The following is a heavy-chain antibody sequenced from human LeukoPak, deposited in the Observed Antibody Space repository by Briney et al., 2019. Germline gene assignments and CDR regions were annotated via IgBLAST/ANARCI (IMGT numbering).Heavy chain of an antibody. J-gene: IGHJ4*02. CDR3: ARTIRGY. CDR2: IKDDGSEK. D-gene: IGHD6-13*01. V-gene: IGHV3-7*01. CDR1: GFTFSNYW. Sequence: PGGSLRLPCAASGFTFSNYWMSWVRQAPGKGLEWVANIKDDGSEKYYVDSVKGRFTISRDNAKNSLYLQMNSLRAEDTAMYYCARTIRGYWGQGTLVTVSS.